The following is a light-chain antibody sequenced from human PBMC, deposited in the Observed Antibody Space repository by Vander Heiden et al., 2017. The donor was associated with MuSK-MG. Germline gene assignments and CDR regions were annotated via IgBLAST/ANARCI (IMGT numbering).Light chain of an antibody. J-gene: IGLJ1*01. CDR1: SSDVGGYNY. CDR2: DVS. CDR3: SSYTSSSTPG. V-gene: IGLV2-14*01. Sequence: QSALTQPASVSGSPGQSITISCTGTSSDVGGYNYVSWYQQHPGKAPKLMIYDVSNRPSGVSNRFSGSKSGNTDSLTISGLQAEDEADYYCSSYTSSSTPGFGTGTKV.